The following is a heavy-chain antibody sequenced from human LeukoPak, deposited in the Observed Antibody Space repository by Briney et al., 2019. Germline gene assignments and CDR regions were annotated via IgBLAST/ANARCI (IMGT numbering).Heavy chain of an antibody. Sequence: AGGSLRLSCAASGFTFSSYAMHWVRQAPGKGLEWVAVISYDGSNKYYADSVKGRFTISRDNSKNTLYLQMNSLRAEDTAVYYRARQTTAGTSFDVWGQGTSVTVSS. CDR2: ISYDGSNK. V-gene: IGHV3-30-3*01. CDR3: ARQTTAGTSFDV. J-gene: IGHJ6*02. D-gene: IGHD6-13*01. CDR1: GFTFSSYA.